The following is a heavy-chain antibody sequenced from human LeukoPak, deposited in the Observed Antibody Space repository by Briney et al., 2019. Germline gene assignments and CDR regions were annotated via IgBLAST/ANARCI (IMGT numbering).Heavy chain of an antibody. Sequence: SGPALVKPTQTLTLTCTFSGFSLSTSGMCVSWIRQPPGKALEWLARIDWDDDKYYSTSLKTRLTISKDTSKNQVVLTMTNMDPVDTATYYCARIVAPAGYYYDSSGYYYIDYWGQGTLVTVSS. CDR3: ARIVAPAGYYYDSSGYYYIDY. V-gene: IGHV2-70*11. D-gene: IGHD3-22*01. CDR2: IDWDDDK. CDR1: GFSLSTSGMC. J-gene: IGHJ4*02.